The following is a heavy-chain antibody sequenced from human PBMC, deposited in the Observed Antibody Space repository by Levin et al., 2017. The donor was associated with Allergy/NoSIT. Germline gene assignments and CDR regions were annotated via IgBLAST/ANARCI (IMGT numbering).Heavy chain of an antibody. V-gene: IGHV5-51*01. CDR3: ARTSWEWLDPYYFDY. D-gene: IGHD6-19*01. CDR1: GYTFSTYW. J-gene: IGHJ4*02. Sequence: GGSLRLSCKGSGYTFSTYWIGWVRQMPGKGLEWMGIIYPGDSDTRYSPSFQGQVTISADKSISTAYLQWTSLRASDTAIYFCARTSWEWLDPYYFDYWGQGTLVTVSS. CDR2: IYPGDSDT.